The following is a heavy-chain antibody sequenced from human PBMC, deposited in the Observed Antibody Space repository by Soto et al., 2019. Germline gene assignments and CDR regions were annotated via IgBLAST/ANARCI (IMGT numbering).Heavy chain of an antibody. Sequence: SETLSLTCTVSGGSIASNYWTWVRQPPGKGLEWVGNIYDTGNTKSNPSLKGRINISVDKSTNQFSLKLNSVTAADTAVYYCTRDIRSGYYPVPGYWGQGTLVTVSS. V-gene: IGHV4-59*01. CDR3: TRDIRSGYYPVPGY. CDR2: IYDTGNT. CDR1: GGSIASNY. D-gene: IGHD3-22*01. J-gene: IGHJ4*02.